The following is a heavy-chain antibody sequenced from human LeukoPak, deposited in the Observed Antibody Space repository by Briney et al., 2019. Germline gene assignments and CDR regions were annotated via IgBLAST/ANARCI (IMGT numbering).Heavy chain of an antibody. D-gene: IGHD3-16*02. V-gene: IGHV4-59*08. CDR2: IYYSEIT. Sequence: PSETLSLTCTVSGGSISNYYWSWIRQSPGKGLEWIGYIYYSEITNYNPSLKSRVTISVDTSKNRFSLKLSSVTAADTAVYYCARHRFDYVWGSYLNDAFDIWGQGTMVTVSS. CDR3: ARHRFDYVWGSYLNDAFDI. J-gene: IGHJ3*02. CDR1: GGSISNYY.